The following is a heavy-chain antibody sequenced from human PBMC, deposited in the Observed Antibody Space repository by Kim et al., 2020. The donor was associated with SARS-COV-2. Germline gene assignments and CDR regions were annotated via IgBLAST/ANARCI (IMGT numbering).Heavy chain of an antibody. CDR3: ATSYSNYIVTWFDH. CDR1: GFTFSSVV. D-gene: IGHD4-4*01. J-gene: IGHJ5*02. Sequence: GGSLRLSCAASGFTFSSVVMSWVRQAPGKGLEWVSGSSGRDGSTYYADSVNGRFSISRDNSKSTLYLQMNSLRDEDTAVYYCATSYSNYIVTWFDHWGQGTLVTVSS. V-gene: IGHV3-23*01. CDR2: SSGRDGST.